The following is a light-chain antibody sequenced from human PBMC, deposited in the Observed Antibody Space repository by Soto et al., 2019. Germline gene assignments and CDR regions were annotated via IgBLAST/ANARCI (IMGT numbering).Light chain of an antibody. CDR3: HQYSTYSYT. V-gene: IGKV1-5*03. CDR1: QSISSW. CDR2: KAS. Sequence: DIQMTQSPSTLSASVGERVTITCRASQSISSWLAWYQQKPGEAPKLLIYKASTLPSGVPSRFSGSASGTDFRLPISILQPDDFATYYCHQYSTYSYTFRQGTKLQI. J-gene: IGKJ2*01.